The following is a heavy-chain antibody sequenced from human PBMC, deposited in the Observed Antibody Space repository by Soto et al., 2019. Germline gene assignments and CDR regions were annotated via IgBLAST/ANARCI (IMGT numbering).Heavy chain of an antibody. V-gene: IGHV3-49*04. D-gene: IGHD1-1*01. J-gene: IGHJ6*02. CDR3: TRAGIDRTGTTHYYYGMDV. Sequence: GGSLRLSCTASGFTFGDNAVSWVRQAPGKGLEWVGFIRSKGYGGTTEYAASVKGRFTISRDDSKSIAYLQMNSLKTEDTAVYYCTRAGIDRTGTTHYYYGMDVWGQGTTVTVSS. CDR2: IRSKGYGGTT. CDR1: GFTFGDNA.